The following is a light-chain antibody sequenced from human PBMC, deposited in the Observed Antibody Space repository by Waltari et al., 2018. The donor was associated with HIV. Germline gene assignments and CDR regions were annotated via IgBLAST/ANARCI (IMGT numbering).Light chain of an antibody. CDR1: SSDVGAYNY. CDR3: SSYAGSAVV. J-gene: IGLJ2*01. CDR2: EVN. Sequence: QSALTQPPSASGSRGQSVTISCTGTSSDVGAYNYVSWYQQYPGMAPKLIIYEVNKRPAGCPDRFSGSKSGNTASLTVSGLQAEDEADFYCSSYAGSAVVFGGGTKLTVL. V-gene: IGLV2-8*01.